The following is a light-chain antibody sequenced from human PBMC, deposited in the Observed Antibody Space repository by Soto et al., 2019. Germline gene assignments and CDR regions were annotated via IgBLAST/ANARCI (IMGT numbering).Light chain of an antibody. CDR1: ASDVGSYKL. V-gene: IGLV2-23*01. J-gene: IGLJ1*01. CDR2: DDT. CDR3: CSYADGRYV. Sequence: QSALTQPASVSGSPGQSITIPCTGTASDVGSYKLVSWYQHHPGKAPKLMIYDDTLRPSGLSSRFSGSRSGNTASLTISGLQAEDEADYYCCSYADGRYVFGSGTKVTVL.